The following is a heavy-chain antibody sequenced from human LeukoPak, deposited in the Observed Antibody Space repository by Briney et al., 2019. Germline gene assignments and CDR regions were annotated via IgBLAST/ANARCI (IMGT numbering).Heavy chain of an antibody. V-gene: IGHV4-59*01. Sequence: AATLSLTCTGSGGSISRFYWSWIRQPPGKGLEWIGYIYYSGSSNYNPSLKSRVTISVYTSKNQFSLKLTTVTAAGTAVYYCVRDWGNYYDTSAPARWFDTWGQGSLVTVSS. CDR3: VRDWGNYYDTSAPARWFDT. J-gene: IGHJ5*02. CDR2: IYYSGSS. CDR1: GGSISRFY. D-gene: IGHD3-22*01.